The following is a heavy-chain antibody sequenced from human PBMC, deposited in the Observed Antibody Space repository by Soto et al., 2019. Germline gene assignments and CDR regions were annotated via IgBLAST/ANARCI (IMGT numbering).Heavy chain of an antibody. D-gene: IGHD3-3*01. CDR1: GFTFGDYA. CDR3: TRGTFWSGYPNWFDP. CDR2: IRSKAYGGTT. Sequence: GGSLRLSCTASGFTFGDYAMSWFRQAPGKGLEWVGFIRSKAYGGTTEYAASVKGRFTISRDDSKSIAYLQMNSLKTEDTAVYYCTRGTFWSGYPNWFDPWGQGTLVTVSS. V-gene: IGHV3-49*03. J-gene: IGHJ5*02.